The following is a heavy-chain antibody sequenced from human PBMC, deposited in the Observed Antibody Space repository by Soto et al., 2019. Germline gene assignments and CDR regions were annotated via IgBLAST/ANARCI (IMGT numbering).Heavy chain of an antibody. CDR3: TKVRGDPV. D-gene: IGHD4-17*01. Sequence: PGGSLRLSCAGSGITFSSYYMNWIRQAPGKGLEWVSGISAGRSTYYADSVKGRFTISRDNSKSTLFLQMDSLRAEDTALYYCTKVRGDPVWGKGTTVTVSS. V-gene: IGHV3-23*01. CDR1: GITFSSYY. J-gene: IGHJ6*04. CDR2: ISAGRST.